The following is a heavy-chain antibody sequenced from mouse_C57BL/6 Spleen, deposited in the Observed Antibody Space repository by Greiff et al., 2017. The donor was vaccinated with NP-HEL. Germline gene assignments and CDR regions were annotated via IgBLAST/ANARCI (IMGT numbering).Heavy chain of an antibody. CDR2: IYPGSGST. CDR1: GYTFTSYW. J-gene: IGHJ2*01. V-gene: IGHV1-55*01. CDR3: AREGDYSNYFDY. Sequence: VKVVESGAELVKPGASVKMSCKASGYTFTSYWITWVKQRPGQGLEWIGDIYPGSGSTNYNEKFKSKATLTVDTSSSTAYMQLSSLTSEDSAVYYCAREGDYSNYFDYWGQGTTLTVSS. D-gene: IGHD2-5*01.